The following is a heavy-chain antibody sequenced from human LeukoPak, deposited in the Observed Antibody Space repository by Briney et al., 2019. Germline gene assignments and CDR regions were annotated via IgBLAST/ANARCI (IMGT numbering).Heavy chain of an antibody. V-gene: IGHV4-61*01. D-gene: IGHD3-22*01. CDR3: ARGYYDSSGYFHFDY. CDR2: IYYTGST. J-gene: IGHJ4*02. Sequence: KASGTLSLTCTVSGGSVSSGSYYGSWIRQPPGKGLEWIAYIYYTGSTNYNPSLKSRVTMSVDTSKNQFSLEMSSVTAADTAVYYCARGYYDSSGYFHFDYWGQGTLVTVSS. CDR1: GGSVSSGSYY.